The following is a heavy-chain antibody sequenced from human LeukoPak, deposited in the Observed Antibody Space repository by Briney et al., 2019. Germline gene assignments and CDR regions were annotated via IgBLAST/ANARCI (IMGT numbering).Heavy chain of an antibody. J-gene: IGHJ5*02. CDR2: IHHSGNS. CDR3: TRGHWGLQS. V-gene: IGHV4-59*02. D-gene: IGHD7-27*01. CDR1: GASVTDYY. Sequence: SETLSLTCTVSGASVTDYYWSWIRQSPGKGLEWISYIHHSGNSDYNPSLRSRVTTSLDTSRNQFSLNLISVTAADTAVYYCTRGHWGLQSWSQGTLVTVSS.